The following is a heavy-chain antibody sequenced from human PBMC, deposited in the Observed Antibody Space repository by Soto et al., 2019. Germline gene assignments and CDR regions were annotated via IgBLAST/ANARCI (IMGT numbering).Heavy chain of an antibody. CDR3: ATKPHDYSNYYYYGMDV. CDR1: GFTFSSYA. Sequence: GGSLRLSCTASGFTFSSYAMSWVRQAPGKGLEWVSAISGSGGSTYYADSVKGRFTISRDNSKNTLYLQMNSLRAEDTAVYYCATKPHDYSNYYYYGMDVWGQGTTVTVSS. CDR2: ISGSGGST. D-gene: IGHD4-4*01. J-gene: IGHJ6*02. V-gene: IGHV3-23*01.